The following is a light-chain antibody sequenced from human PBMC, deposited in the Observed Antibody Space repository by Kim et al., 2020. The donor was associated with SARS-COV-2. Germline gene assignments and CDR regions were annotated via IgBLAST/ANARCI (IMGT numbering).Light chain of an antibody. V-gene: IGLV2-18*02. J-gene: IGLJ3*02. CDR1: SSDVGSYDR. CDR3: ASYTSSSTWV. Sequence: GQPFTISCTGPSSDVGSYDRVSWYQQPPGTAPKIMIYEVNNRPSGVPDRFSGSKSGNTASLTISGLQAEDEADYYCASYTSSSTWVFGGGTQLTVL. CDR2: EVN.